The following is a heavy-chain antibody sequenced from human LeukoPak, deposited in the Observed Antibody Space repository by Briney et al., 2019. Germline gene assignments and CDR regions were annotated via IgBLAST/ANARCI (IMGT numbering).Heavy chain of an antibody. CDR2: INSSSSYI. CDR3: ARGDPYYDSSGYYGFDP. V-gene: IGHV3-21*01. J-gene: IGHJ5*02. Sequence: GGSLRLSCAASGFTFSSYSMNWVRQAPGKGLEWVSSINSSSSYIYYADSVKGRFTISRDNAKNSLYLQMNSLRAEDTAVYYCARGDPYYDSSGYYGFDPWGQGTLVTVSS. D-gene: IGHD3-22*01. CDR1: GFTFSSYS.